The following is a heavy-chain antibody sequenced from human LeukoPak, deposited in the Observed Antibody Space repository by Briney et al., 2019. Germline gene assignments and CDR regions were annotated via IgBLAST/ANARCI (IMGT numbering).Heavy chain of an antibody. CDR1: GDSITSFY. V-gene: IGHV4-59*04. CDR2: IHHAGKN. J-gene: IGHJ4*02. CDR3: AKWHERLLAFDS. Sequence: SETLSLTCTVSGDSITSFYWNWVRQSPEKGLEWIGYIHHAGKNYYNPSLKSRITMSVDTSRSQFFLKLSSVTAADTAVYHCAKWHERLLAFDSWGQGVLVTVSS. D-gene: IGHD1-1*01.